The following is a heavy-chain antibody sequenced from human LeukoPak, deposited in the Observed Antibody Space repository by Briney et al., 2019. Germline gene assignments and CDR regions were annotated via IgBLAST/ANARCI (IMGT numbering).Heavy chain of an antibody. D-gene: IGHD4-11*01. CDR1: GFSLTNYW. CDR2: MSSDGSST. CDR3: ARDRTVYSNYAFL. Sequence: PGGSLRLSCSASGFSLTNYWMHWVRQAPGKGLVWVSHMSSDGSSTSYADSVKGRFTISRDTAKNTLYLQMNSLRAEDTAVYYCARDRTVYSNYAFLWGQGTLVTVSS. J-gene: IGHJ4*02. V-gene: IGHV3-74*01.